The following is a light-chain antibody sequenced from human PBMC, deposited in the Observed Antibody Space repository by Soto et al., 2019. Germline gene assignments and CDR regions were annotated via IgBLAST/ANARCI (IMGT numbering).Light chain of an antibody. J-gene: IGKJ5*01. CDR3: QQSYSTPRIT. CDR1: QSISTY. Sequence: DIQMTQSPSSLSATVGETVTITCRASQSISTYLNWYQQKPGKAPKLLIFATSSLQSGVPSRFNGSGSGTDFTLTIISLQIEDFATYYCQQSYSTPRITFGQGTRLEIK. V-gene: IGKV1-39*01. CDR2: ATS.